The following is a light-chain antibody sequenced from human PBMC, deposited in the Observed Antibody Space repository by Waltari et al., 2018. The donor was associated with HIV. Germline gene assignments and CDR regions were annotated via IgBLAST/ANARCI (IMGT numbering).Light chain of an antibody. V-gene: IGLV2-8*01. CDR1: SSDVGAYNY. CDR2: DVT. J-gene: IGLJ2*01. CDR3: ASHAGSKDV. Sequence: QSALTQPPSASGSPGQSVTISCTGTSSDVGAYNYVSWFQQHPGKAPKLMIYDVTKRPSGVPDRFAGSKSGNTASLTGSGLQAEYEADYYCASHAGSKDVFGGGTRLTVL.